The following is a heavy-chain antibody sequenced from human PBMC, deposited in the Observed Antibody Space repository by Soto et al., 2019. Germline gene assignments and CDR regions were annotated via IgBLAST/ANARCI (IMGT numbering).Heavy chain of an antibody. D-gene: IGHD3-9*01. CDR3: ARDRDGVLRYFDWSPRGDGMDV. CDR1: GGTFSSYA. V-gene: IGHV1-69*06. Sequence: QVQLVQSGAEVKKPGSSVKVSCKASGGTFSSYAISWVRQAPGQGLEWMGGIIPIFGTANYAQKFQGRVTITADKSTSTAYMELSSLRSEDTAVYYCARDRDGVLRYFDWSPRGDGMDVWGQGTTVTVSS. J-gene: IGHJ6*02. CDR2: IIPIFGTA.